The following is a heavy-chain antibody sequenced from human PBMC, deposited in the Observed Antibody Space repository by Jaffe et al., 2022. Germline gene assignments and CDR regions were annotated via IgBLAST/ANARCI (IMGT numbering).Heavy chain of an antibody. Sequence: QITLTESGPAVVNPTETLTLTCSFSGFSLTTSGVGVGWIRQTPQKALEWLTIIYWDNDQRFSPSLKNRLTITKDTSRNQVVLTMTNVAPVDTGTYYCAHRVAESPNWDGASFNYWGQGILVSVS. D-gene: IGHD7-27*01. J-gene: IGHJ4*02. V-gene: IGHV2-5*02. CDR1: GFSLTTSGVG. CDR2: IYWDNDQ. CDR3: AHRVAESPNWDGASFNY.